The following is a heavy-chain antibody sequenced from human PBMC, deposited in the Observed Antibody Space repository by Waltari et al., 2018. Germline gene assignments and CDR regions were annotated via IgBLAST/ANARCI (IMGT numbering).Heavy chain of an antibody. Sequence: QVQLQESGPGLVKPSETLSLTCAVSGYSISSGYYWGWIRQPPGKGLGWLGSIYHSGSTYYNPSLRSRVTISVDTSKNQFSLKLSSVTAADTAVYYCARNPHDYGDYWGQGTLVTVSS. J-gene: IGHJ4*02. CDR3: ARNPHDYGDY. V-gene: IGHV4-38-2*01. CDR1: GYSISSGYY. CDR2: IYHSGST.